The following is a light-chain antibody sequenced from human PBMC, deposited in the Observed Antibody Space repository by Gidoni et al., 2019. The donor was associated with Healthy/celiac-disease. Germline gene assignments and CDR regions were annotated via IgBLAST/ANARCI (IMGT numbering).Light chain of an antibody. CDR3: QQSYSTPP. CDR2: AAS. V-gene: IGKV1-39*01. CDR1: QSISSY. Sequence: DIQMTQSPSSLSASVGDRVTITCRGSQSISSYLNWDQQKPGKAPKLLIYAASSLQSGVPSRFSGSGSGTDFTLTISSLQPEDFATYYCQQSYSTPPFGQGTKVEIK. J-gene: IGKJ1*01.